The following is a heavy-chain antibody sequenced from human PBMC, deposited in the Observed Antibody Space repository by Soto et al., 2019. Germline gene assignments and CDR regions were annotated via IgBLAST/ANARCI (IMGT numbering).Heavy chain of an antibody. CDR1: GGSISSSSYY. D-gene: IGHD2-15*01. CDR3: ARHGLGYCSGGSCYLGFFDY. CDR2: IYYSGST. Sequence: QLQLQESGPGLVKPSETLSLTCTVSGGSISSSSYYWGWIRQPPGKGLEWIGRIYYSGSTYYNPSLKSRVTISVDTSKNQFSLKLSSVTAADTAVYYCARHGLGYCSGGSCYLGFFDYWGQGTLVTVSS. V-gene: IGHV4-39*01. J-gene: IGHJ4*02.